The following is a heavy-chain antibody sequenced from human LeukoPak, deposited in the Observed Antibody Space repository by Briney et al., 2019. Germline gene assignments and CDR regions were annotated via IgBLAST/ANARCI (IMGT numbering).Heavy chain of an antibody. D-gene: IGHD3-3*01. Sequence: PGGSLRLSCAASGFTFSSYAMSCVRQAPGKGLEWVSAISGSGGSTYYADSVKGRFTISRDNSKNTLYLQMNSLRAEDTAVYYCVMWVTIFGNYGMDVWGQGTTVTVSS. CDR2: ISGSGGST. CDR3: VMWVTIFGNYGMDV. V-gene: IGHV3-23*01. CDR1: GFTFSSYA. J-gene: IGHJ6*02.